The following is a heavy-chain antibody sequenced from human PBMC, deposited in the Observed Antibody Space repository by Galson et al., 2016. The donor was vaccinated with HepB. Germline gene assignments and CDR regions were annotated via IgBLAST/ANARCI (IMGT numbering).Heavy chain of an antibody. Sequence: SLRLSCAASGFTFSSYGMHWVRQAPGKGLEWVAVISYDGSNKYYADSVKGRFTISRDNSKNTLYLQMNSLRAEDTAVYYCAKTSWSYYFNAFDIWGQGTMVTVSS. V-gene: IGHV3-30*18. CDR1: GFTFSSYG. D-gene: IGHD1-26*01. J-gene: IGHJ3*02. CDR3: AKTSWSYYFNAFDI. CDR2: ISYDGSNK.